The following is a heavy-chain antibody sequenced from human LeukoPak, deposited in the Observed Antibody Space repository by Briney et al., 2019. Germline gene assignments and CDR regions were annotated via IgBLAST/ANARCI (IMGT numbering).Heavy chain of an antibody. Sequence: GGSLRLLCAASGFTFSDYYMSWIRQAPGRGLEWVSYMSSSGSTIYYADSVKGRFTISRDNAKNSLYLQMNSLRAEDTAVYYCASSPGVGYDYAGFDYWGQGTLVTVSS. CDR2: MSSSGSTI. V-gene: IGHV3-11*04. CDR3: ASSPGVGYDYAGFDY. D-gene: IGHD5-12*01. J-gene: IGHJ4*02. CDR1: GFTFSDYY.